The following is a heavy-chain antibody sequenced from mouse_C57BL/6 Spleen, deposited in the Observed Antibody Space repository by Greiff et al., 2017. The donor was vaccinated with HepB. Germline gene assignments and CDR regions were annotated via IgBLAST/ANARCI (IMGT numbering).Heavy chain of an antibody. CDR1: GYTFTGYW. V-gene: IGHV1-9*01. J-gene: IGHJ4*01. Sequence: QVQLQQSGAELMKPGASVKLSCKATGYTFTGYWIEWVKQRPGHGLEWIGEILPGSGSTNYNEKFKGKATFTADTSSNTAYMQLSSLTTEDSAIYYCARNHYDYDVGSFYYAMDYWGQGTSVTVSS. CDR2: ILPGSGST. D-gene: IGHD2-4*01. CDR3: ARNHYDYDVGSFYYAMDY.